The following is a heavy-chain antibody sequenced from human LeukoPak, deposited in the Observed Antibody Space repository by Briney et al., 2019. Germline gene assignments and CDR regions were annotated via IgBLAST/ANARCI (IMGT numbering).Heavy chain of an antibody. Sequence: SETLPLTCTVSGGSISSYYWSWIRQPPGKGLEWIGNIFYRGGTYYSPSLKSRVTISLDTSRNQFSLNLNSVTAADTAVYYCAKSNGYGLVDIWGQGTMVTVSS. CDR3: AKSNGYGLVDI. V-gene: IGHV4-59*12. CDR1: GGSISSYY. D-gene: IGHD3-10*01. CDR2: IFYRGGT. J-gene: IGHJ3*02.